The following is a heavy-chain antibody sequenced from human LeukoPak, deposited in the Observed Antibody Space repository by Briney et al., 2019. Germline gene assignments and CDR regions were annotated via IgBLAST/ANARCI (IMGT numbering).Heavy chain of an antibody. D-gene: IGHD5-12*01. V-gene: IGHV3-21*01. J-gene: IGHJ4*02. CDR3: ARGSPPSGYGHYFDY. CDR2: ISSSSSYI. Sequence: GGSLRLSCAASGFTFRSYSMHWVRQAPGKGLEWVSSISSSSSYIYYADSVKGRFTISRENAKNSLYLQMNSLRAEDTAVYYCARGSPPSGYGHYFDYWGQGTLVTVSS. CDR1: GFTFRSYS.